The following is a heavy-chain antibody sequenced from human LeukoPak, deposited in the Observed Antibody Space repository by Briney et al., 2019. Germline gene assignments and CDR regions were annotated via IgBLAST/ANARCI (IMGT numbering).Heavy chain of an antibody. CDR3: ARTASIAAAMVGAFDI. CDR2: INSDGSST. D-gene: IGHD6-13*01. CDR1: GFTLSSYW. J-gene: IGHJ3*02. Sequence: PGGSLRLSCVASGFTLSSYWMHWVRQAPGKGLVWVSRINSDGSSTSYADSVKGRFTISRDNAKNTLYLQMNSLRAEDTAVYYCARTASIAAAMVGAFDIWGQGTMVTVSS. V-gene: IGHV3-74*01.